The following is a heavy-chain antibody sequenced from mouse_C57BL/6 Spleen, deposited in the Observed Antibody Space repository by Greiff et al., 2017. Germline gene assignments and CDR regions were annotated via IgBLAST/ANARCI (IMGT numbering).Heavy chain of an antibody. J-gene: IGHJ4*01. CDR3: ARDYGRYAMDY. D-gene: IGHD1-1*01. CDR1: GYTFTSYW. CDR2: IDPSDSYT. V-gene: IGHV1-69*01. Sequence: QVQLKQPGAELVMPGASVKLSCKASGYTFTSYWMHWVKQRPGQGLEWIGEIDPSDSYTNYNQKFKGKSTLTVDKSSSTAYMQLSSLTSEDSAVYYCARDYGRYAMDYWGQGTSVTVSS.